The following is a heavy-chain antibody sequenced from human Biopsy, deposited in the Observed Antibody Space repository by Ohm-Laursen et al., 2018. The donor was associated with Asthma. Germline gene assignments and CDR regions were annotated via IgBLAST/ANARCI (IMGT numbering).Heavy chain of an antibody. J-gene: IGHJ2*01. CDR2: IDPNSGGT. Sequence: ASVKVSCNASGDSFSNYAISWVRQAPGQGFEWMGRIDPNSGGTNYAQKFLGRVTMTRDTSVNTAFMVLSRLRSDDTAVYYCARIKIRIGAGTDRYFDLWGRGTLVTVSS. V-gene: IGHV1-2*06. D-gene: IGHD3-16*01. CDR1: GDSFSNYA. CDR3: ARIKIRIGAGTDRYFDL.